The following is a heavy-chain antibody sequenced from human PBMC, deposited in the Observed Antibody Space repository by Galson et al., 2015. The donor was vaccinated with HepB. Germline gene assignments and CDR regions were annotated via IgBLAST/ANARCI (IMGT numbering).Heavy chain of an antibody. CDR3: AKKVEGRYPFDY. CDR1: GFTFSIYA. Sequence: SLRLSCAASGFTFSIYAMYWVRRPPGKGLEWVSGISGSGDNTDHADSVKGRFTISRDNSKNTLYLQMNSMRAEDTAIYYCAKKVEGRYPFDYWGQGTLVTVSS. V-gene: IGHV3-23*01. J-gene: IGHJ4*02. D-gene: IGHD6-19*01. CDR2: ISGSGDNT.